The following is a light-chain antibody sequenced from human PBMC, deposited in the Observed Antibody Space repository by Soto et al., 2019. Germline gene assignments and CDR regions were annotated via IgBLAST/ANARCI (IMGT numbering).Light chain of an antibody. CDR3: QQYNDWPPWS. CDR1: QSVSNN. Sequence: EIVMTQSPATLSVSPGERATLSCRASQSVSNNLAWYQQKPGQAPRLLIYGASTRATGIPARFSGSGSGTEFTLTISSLQSEDFAVYYCQQYNDWPPWSFGQGTKVEIK. CDR2: GAS. J-gene: IGKJ1*01. V-gene: IGKV3-15*01.